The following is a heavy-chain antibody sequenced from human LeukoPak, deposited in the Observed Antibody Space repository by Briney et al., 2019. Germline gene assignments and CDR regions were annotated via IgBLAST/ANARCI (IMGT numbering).Heavy chain of an antibody. CDR3: ARITTTVTAIDY. CDR2: ISYDGSNK. Sequence: GGSLRLSCAASGFTFSSYAMHWVRQAPGKGLEWVAVISYDGSNKYYADSVKGRFTISRDNSKNTLCLQMNSLRAEDTAVYYCARITTTVTAIDYWGQGTLVTVSS. V-gene: IGHV3-30*04. J-gene: IGHJ4*02. CDR1: GFTFSSYA. D-gene: IGHD4-11*01.